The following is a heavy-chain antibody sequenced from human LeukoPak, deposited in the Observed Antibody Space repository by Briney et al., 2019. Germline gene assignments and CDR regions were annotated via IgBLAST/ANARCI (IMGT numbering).Heavy chain of an antibody. CDR3: ARDNRGGDSSGWRACFDN. CDR2: ISYSGST. D-gene: IGHD6-19*01. CDR1: GGSISSYF. V-gene: IGHV4-59*12. Sequence: SETLSLTCSVSGGSISSYFWNWIRQPPGKGLEWIGDISYSGSTNYNPSLKSRVSMSVDTSKNQFSLKLSSVTAADTAVYYCARDNRGGDSSGWRACFDNWGQGILVTVSS. J-gene: IGHJ4*02.